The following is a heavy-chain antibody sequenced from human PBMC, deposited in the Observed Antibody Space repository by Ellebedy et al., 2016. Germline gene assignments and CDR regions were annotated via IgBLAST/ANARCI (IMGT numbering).Heavy chain of an antibody. CDR2: IWPDGSKK. CDR1: GFTFSSYG. V-gene: IGHV3-33*01. CDR3: ARSSRRRGDYFDY. D-gene: IGHD3-16*01. Sequence: GESLKISCAVSGFTFSSYGMYWVRQAPGKGLECVALIWPDGSKKNYVDSVKGRFTISRDNFKNTVYLQMNSLRDEDTAVYYCARSSRRRGDYFDYWGQGILVTVSS. J-gene: IGHJ4*02.